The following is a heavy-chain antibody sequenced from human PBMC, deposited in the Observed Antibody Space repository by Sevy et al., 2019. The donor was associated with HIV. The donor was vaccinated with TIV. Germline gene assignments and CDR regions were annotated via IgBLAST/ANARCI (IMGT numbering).Heavy chain of an antibody. CDR2: ISYDGSNK. CDR1: GFTFSSYA. Sequence: GGSLRLSCAASGFTFSSYAMHWVRQAPGKGLEWVTVISYDGSNKYYAGSVKGRFTISRDNSKNTLYLQMNSLRAEDTAVYYCARGVPWSPYYYDSSGYPYFDYWGQGTLVTVSS. V-gene: IGHV3-30-3*01. D-gene: IGHD3-22*01. J-gene: IGHJ4*02. CDR3: ARGVPWSPYYYDSSGYPYFDY.